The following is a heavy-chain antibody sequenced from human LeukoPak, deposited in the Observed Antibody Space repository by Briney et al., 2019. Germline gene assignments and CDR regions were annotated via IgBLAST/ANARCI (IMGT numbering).Heavy chain of an antibody. Sequence: PGGSLRLSCAASGFTFSNYEMNWVRQAPGKGLEWVSDISSRGTTVYYADSVKGRFTISRDNAKNSLYLQMNSLRAEDTALYYCARGRGSAYDAFDIWGQGTMVTVSS. CDR1: GFTFSNYE. CDR3: ARGRGSAYDAFDI. D-gene: IGHD6-19*01. V-gene: IGHV3-48*03. CDR2: ISSRGTTV. J-gene: IGHJ3*02.